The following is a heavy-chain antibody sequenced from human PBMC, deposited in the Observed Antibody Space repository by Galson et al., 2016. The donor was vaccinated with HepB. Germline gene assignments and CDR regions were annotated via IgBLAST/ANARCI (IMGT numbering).Heavy chain of an antibody. V-gene: IGHV3-23*01. CDR3: AKDAKRMPTGNGGIYDY. D-gene: IGHD1-1*01. CDR1: KFTFSTCA. Sequence: SLRLSCAASKFTFSTCAMSWVRQAPGKGLEWVSTISGSGDNTFHAESVKGRFTISSDNPRNTLFLQMNSLTAEDTAVYYCAKDAKRMPTGNGGIYDYWGQGTLVTVSS. CDR2: ISGSGDNT. J-gene: IGHJ4*02.